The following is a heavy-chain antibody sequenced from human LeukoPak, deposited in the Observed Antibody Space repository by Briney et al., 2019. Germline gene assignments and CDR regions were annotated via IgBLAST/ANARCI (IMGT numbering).Heavy chain of an antibody. V-gene: IGHV4-59*08. CDR1: GDSLSRSS. CDR3: ARHQGY. J-gene: IGHJ4*02. Sequence: PSETLSLTCTVSGDSLSRSSWSWIRQSPGGGLEWIGYMFYGGTTNHNPSLKGRVTISIDTSKNQFSLKLTSVTAADTAVYYCARHQGYWGQGTLVTVSS. CDR2: MFYGGTT.